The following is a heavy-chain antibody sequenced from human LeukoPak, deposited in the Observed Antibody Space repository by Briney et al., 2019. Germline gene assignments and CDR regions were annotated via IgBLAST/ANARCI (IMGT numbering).Heavy chain of an antibody. V-gene: IGHV1-2*04. CDR1: GYTFTGYY. CDR2: INPNSGGT. D-gene: IGHD5-18*01. J-gene: IGHJ6*02. CDR3: AREGAMAQDLFYYGMDV. Sequence: ASVKVSCKASGYTFTGYYMHWVRQAPGQGLEWMGWINPNSGGTNYAQKFQGWVTMTRDTSISTAYMELSRLRSDDTAVYYCAREGAMAQDLFYYGMDVWGQGTTVTVSS.